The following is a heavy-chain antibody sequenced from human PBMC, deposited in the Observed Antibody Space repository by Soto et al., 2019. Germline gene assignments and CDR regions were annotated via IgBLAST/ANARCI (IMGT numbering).Heavy chain of an antibody. D-gene: IGHD1-26*01. J-gene: IGHJ6*02. CDR1: GYTFTGYY. V-gene: IGHV1-2*04. Sequence: ASVKVSCKASGYTFTGYYMHWVRQAPGQGLEWMGWINPNSGGTNYAQKFQGWVTMTRDTSISTAYMELSRLRSDDTAVYYCARAAERSESSYCHYYYGMDIWGQGTTVTVSS. CDR2: INPNSGGT. CDR3: ARAAERSESSYCHYYYGMDI.